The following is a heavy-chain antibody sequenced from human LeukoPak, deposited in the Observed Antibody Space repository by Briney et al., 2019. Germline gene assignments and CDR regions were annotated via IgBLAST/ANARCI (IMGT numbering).Heavy chain of an antibody. CDR3: ANLGIAAAGRPYWFDP. V-gene: IGHV3-30*18. CDR2: ISYDGSNK. CDR1: GFTFSSYG. Sequence: GGSLRLSCAASGFTFSSYGMHWVRQAPGKGLEWVAVISYDGSNKYYADSVKGRFTISRDNSKNTPYLQMNSLRAEDTAVYYCANLGIAAAGRPYWFDPWGQGTLVTVSS. J-gene: IGHJ5*02. D-gene: IGHD6-13*01.